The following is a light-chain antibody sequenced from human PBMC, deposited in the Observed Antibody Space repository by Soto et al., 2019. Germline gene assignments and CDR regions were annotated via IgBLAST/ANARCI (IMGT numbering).Light chain of an antibody. Sequence: EIVLTQSPGTLSLSPGERAPLSCRASPSVNSSYLAWYQQKPGQAPRPLIYGASSRATGLPDRFSGSGSGTDFTLTISRLEPEDFAVYYCQQYCSSPRTFGQGTKVEIK. CDR2: GAS. J-gene: IGKJ1*01. CDR1: PSVNSSY. CDR3: QQYCSSPRT. V-gene: IGKV3-20*01.